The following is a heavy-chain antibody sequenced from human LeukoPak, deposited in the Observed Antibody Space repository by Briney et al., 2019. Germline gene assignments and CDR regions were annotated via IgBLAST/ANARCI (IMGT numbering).Heavy chain of an antibody. CDR1: GFTFSSYS. V-gene: IGHV3-21*01. CDR2: ISSSSSYI. D-gene: IGHD3-10*01. Sequence: GGSLRLSCAASGFTFSSYSMNWVRQAPGKGLEWVSSISSSSSYIYYADSVKGRFTISRDNAKNSLYLQVNSLRAEDTAVYYCARGWFGESHGMDVWGQGTTVTVSS. J-gene: IGHJ6*02. CDR3: ARGWFGESHGMDV.